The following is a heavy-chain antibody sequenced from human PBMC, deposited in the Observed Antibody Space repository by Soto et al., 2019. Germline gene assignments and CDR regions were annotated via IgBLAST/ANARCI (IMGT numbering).Heavy chain of an antibody. J-gene: IGHJ4*02. D-gene: IGHD2-21*01. V-gene: IGHV3-15*01. Sequence: GGSLRLSCAASGFTFINAWMSWVRQAPGKGLEWVGRIKIKTNGGTTDYAAPVKGRFTISRDDSKNTLYLQMNSLKTEDTAVYYCTWVNFDYWGQGTLLTVSS. CDR2: IKIKTNGGTT. CDR1: GFTFINAW. CDR3: TWVNFDY.